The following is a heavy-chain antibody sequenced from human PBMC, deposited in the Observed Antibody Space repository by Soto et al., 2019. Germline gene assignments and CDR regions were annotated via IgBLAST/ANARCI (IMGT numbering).Heavy chain of an antibody. Sequence: QVQLVQSGAESKTPGASVKVSCKASQYNFTNYCVHWVRQAPGQGLEWMGVINPSGGSTKYAQRFRGRVTMTRETSTNTVYMDLRSLRPEDTAVYFCARALYDTDSVPVGAESRYYVMDVWGRGTTVTVSS. J-gene: IGHJ6*02. CDR1: QYNFTNYC. CDR2: INPSGGST. D-gene: IGHD3-22*01. CDR3: ARALYDTDSVPVGAESRYYVMDV. V-gene: IGHV1-46*01.